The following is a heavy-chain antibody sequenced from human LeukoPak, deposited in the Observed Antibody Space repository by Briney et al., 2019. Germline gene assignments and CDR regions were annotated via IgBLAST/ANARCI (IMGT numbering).Heavy chain of an antibody. D-gene: IGHD3-22*01. CDR1: GGSISSYY. CDR2: IYYSGST. V-gene: IGHV4-59*01. Sequence: LETLSLTCTVSGGSISSYYWSWIRQPPGKGLEWIGYIYYSGSTNYNPSLKSRVTISVDTSKNQFSLKLSSVTAADTAVYYCARGTYDSSGYYPLGYWGQGTLVTVSS. CDR3: ARGTYDSSGYYPLGY. J-gene: IGHJ4*02.